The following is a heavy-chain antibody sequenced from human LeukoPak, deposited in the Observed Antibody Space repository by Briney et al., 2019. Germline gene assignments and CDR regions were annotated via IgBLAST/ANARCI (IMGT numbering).Heavy chain of an antibody. Sequence: PGGSLRLSCAVSGFRVSDYYMSWVRQAPGKGLEWVGLIRDNGEAFYADFARGRFAISRDESENTLYLQMNSLRVEDTAVYFCARDRAANQDWVEFDPWGQGTPVIVSS. CDR2: IRDNGEA. CDR1: GFRVSDYY. CDR3: ARDRAANQDWVEFDP. D-gene: IGHD3/OR15-3a*01. V-gene: IGHV3-66*03. J-gene: IGHJ5*02.